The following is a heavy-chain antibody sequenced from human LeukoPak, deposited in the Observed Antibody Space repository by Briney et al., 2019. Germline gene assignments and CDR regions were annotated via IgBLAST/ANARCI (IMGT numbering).Heavy chain of an antibody. J-gene: IGHJ4*02. D-gene: IGHD2-15*01. CDR2: IKQDGSEK. CDR3: ARARISPSRAAHSLKDY. Sequence: PGGSLRLSCAASGFTFSSYWMSWVRQAPGKGLEWVANIKQDGSEKYYVDSVKGRFTISRDNAKNSLYLQMNSLRAEDTAVYYCARARISPSRAAHSLKDYWGQGTLVTVSS. V-gene: IGHV3-7*01. CDR1: GFTFSSYW.